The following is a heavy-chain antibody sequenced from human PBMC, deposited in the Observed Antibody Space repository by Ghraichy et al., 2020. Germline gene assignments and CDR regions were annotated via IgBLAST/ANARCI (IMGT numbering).Heavy chain of an antibody. V-gene: IGHV3-21*06. CDR1: GFSLGGYS. J-gene: IGHJ4*02. D-gene: IGHD5-24*01. CDR3: ARGVESGGQQYYFDS. Sequence: GGSLRLSCAASGFSLGGYSMNWVRQAPGKGLEWVSSISRSSSFIYYADSLKGRFTISRDNAKNSLYLQMNSLRGEDTAVYFCARGVESGGQQYYFDSWGQGTLVTVSS. CDR2: ISRSSSFI.